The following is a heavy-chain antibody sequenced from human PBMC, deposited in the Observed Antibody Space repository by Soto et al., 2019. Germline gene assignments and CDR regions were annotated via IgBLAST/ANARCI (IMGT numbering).Heavy chain of an antibody. Sequence: LSLTCSVSGGSISSSSYYWAWIRQPPGKGLEWIGSIYYTGSTYYNPSLKSRVTLSVDTSKNQFSLRLSSVTAAETAVYYCASKIASAALGWFDPWGQGTLVTVSS. J-gene: IGHJ5*02. CDR1: GGSISSSSYY. CDR2: IYYTGST. D-gene: IGHD6-13*01. V-gene: IGHV4-39*01. CDR3: ASKIASAALGWFDP.